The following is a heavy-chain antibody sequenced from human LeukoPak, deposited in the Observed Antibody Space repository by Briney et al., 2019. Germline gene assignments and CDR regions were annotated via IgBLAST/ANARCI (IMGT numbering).Heavy chain of an antibody. CDR1: GYTFTSYY. CDR3: ASGLGYGGNLPLLGY. D-gene: IGHD4-23*01. CDR2: INPSGGST. J-gene: IGHJ4*02. V-gene: IGHV1-46*03. Sequence: GASVKVSCKASGYTFTSYYMHWVRQAPGQGLEWMGIINPSGGSTSYAQKFQGRVTMTRDTSTSTVHMELSSLRSEDTAVYYCASGLGYGGNLPLLGYWGQGTLVTVSS.